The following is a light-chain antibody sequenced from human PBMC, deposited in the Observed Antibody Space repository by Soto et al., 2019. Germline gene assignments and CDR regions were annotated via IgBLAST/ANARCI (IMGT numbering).Light chain of an antibody. Sequence: YELPQPPSVSVAPGQTARITWGGNNIGSKSVHWYQQKPGQAPVLVVYDDSDRPSGIPERFSGSNSGNTATLTISRVEAGDEADYYCQVWDSSSDHWVFCGGTKLTVL. J-gene: IGLJ3*02. CDR1: NIGSKS. CDR2: DDS. CDR3: QVWDSSSDHWV. V-gene: IGLV3-21*02.